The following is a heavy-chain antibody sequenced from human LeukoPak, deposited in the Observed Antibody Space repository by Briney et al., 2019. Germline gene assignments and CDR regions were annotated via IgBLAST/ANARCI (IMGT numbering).Heavy chain of an antibody. CDR1: GGSISSSSYY. CDR3: ARFRGTSSWHQEVFDY. D-gene: IGHD2-15*01. V-gene: IGHV4-39*07. Sequence: SETLSLTCTVSGGSISSSSYYWGWIRQPPGKGLEWIGSIYYSGSTYYNPSLKSRVTMSVDTSQGQFSLRLSSVTAADTAVYYCARFRGTSSWHQEVFDYWGQGAPVTVSS. CDR2: IYYSGST. J-gene: IGHJ4*02.